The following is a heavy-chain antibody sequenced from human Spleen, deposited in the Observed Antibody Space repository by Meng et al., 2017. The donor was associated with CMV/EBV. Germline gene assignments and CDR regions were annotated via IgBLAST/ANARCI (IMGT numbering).Heavy chain of an antibody. CDR1: TYT. Sequence: TYTISWVRLAPGQGLKWMGRIIVILGKADYAQNFQDRVTITADRSTSTAYMELSSLRPDDTALYFCARGGGGDSSGNYIGAGWLDPWGQGTLVTVSS. CDR2: IIVILGKA. D-gene: IGHD3-22*01. J-gene: IGHJ5*02. V-gene: IGHV1-69*08. CDR3: ARGGGGDSSGNYIGAGWLDP.